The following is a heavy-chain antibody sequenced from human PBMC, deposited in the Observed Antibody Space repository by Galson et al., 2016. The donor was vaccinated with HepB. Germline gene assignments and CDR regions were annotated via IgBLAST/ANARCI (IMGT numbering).Heavy chain of an antibody. D-gene: IGHD5/OR15-5a*01. CDR2: IFSSGGYI. Sequence: SLRLSCAASGFTFNTYSMNWVRQAPGKGLEWVASIFSSGGYIDYADSVKGRFTVSRDNAKNSLYLQMNSLRAEDTAVYYCARRGLLHLALDYWGQGALVTVSS. J-gene: IGHJ4*02. CDR3: ARRGLLHLALDY. V-gene: IGHV3-21*01. CDR1: GFTFNTYS.